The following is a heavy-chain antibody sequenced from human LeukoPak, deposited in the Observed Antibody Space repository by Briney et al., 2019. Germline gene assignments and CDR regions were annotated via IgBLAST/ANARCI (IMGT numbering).Heavy chain of an antibody. D-gene: IGHD3-10*01. J-gene: IGHJ3*02. Sequence: GGSLRLSCAASGFTFSSYAVSWVRQAPGKGLEWVSAISGSGGSTYYADSVKGRFTISRDNSKNTLYLQMNSLRAEDTAVYYCAKVGSILWFGELSLYDAFDIWGQGTMVTVSS. CDR1: GFTFSSYA. CDR2: ISGSGGST. V-gene: IGHV3-23*01. CDR3: AKVGSILWFGELSLYDAFDI.